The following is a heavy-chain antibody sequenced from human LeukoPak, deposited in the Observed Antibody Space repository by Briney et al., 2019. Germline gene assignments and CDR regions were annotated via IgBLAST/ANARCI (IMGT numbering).Heavy chain of an antibody. Sequence: GGSLRLSCAASGFKFSNYWMHWVRQAPGKGLEWVANINQDGSEKRCVDSVKGRFTISRDNAKNSMNLQMNILRVEDTAVYYCVKDWGVLPDYSADGFDIWGPGTVVTVSS. CDR2: INQDGSEK. J-gene: IGHJ3*02. CDR3: VKDWGVLPDYSADGFDI. CDR1: GFKFSNYW. V-gene: IGHV3-7*01. D-gene: IGHD4-11*01.